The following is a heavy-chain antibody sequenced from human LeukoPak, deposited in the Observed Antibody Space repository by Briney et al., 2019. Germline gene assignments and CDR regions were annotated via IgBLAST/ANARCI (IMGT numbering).Heavy chain of an antibody. CDR3: ARNGIFGVASGVGMDV. CDR2: IIPILGIA. J-gene: IGHJ6*02. D-gene: IGHD3-3*01. Sequence: ASVKVSCKASGGTFSSYTISWVRQAPGQGLEWMGRIIPILGIANYPQKFQGRVTITADKSTSTAYMELSSLRSEDTAVYYCARNGIFGVASGVGMDVWGQGTTVTVSS. V-gene: IGHV1-69*02. CDR1: GGTFSSYT.